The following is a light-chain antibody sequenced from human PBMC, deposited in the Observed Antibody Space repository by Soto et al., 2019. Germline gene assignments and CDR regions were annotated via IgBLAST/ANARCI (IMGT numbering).Light chain of an antibody. CDR3: QQYNSYLWT. J-gene: IGKJ1*01. CDR1: QSISSW. CDR2: DAS. V-gene: IGKV1-5*01. Sequence: DIPMTQSPSTLSASVGDRVTITCRASQSISSWLAWYQQKPGKAPKLLIYDASSLKSGVPSRFSGSGSGTEFTLTISSLQPDDFATYYCQQYNSYLWTFGQGTKVEIK.